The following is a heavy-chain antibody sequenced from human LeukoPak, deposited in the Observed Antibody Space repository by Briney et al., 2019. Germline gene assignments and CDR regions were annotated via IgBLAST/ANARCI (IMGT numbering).Heavy chain of an antibody. CDR2: VYYTGTT. Sequence: SETLSLTCTVSGGSISNNIYHGLWIRQPPGKGLEWVGTVYYTGTTYYNPSLKSRVTISVDTSKNHFSLTLHSVTAADTAVYYCAIYVNSAAVYWGQGALVTVSS. J-gene: IGHJ4*02. CDR1: GGSISNNIYH. D-gene: IGHD2-2*01. V-gene: IGHV4-39*01. CDR3: AIYVNSAAVY.